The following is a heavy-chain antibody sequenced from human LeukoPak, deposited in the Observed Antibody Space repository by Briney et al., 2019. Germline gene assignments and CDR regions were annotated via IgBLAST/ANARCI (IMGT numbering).Heavy chain of an antibody. CDR2: ISYDGSNK. J-gene: IGHJ4*02. CDR1: GFTFSSYA. CDR3: ARENYGGNLYFDY. V-gene: IGHV3-30*04. D-gene: IGHD4-23*01. Sequence: GGSLRLSCAAPGFTFSSYAMHWVRQAPGKGLEWVAVISYDGSNKYYADSVKGRFTISRDNSKNTLYLQMNSLRAEDTAVYYCARENYGGNLYFDYWGQGTLVTVSS.